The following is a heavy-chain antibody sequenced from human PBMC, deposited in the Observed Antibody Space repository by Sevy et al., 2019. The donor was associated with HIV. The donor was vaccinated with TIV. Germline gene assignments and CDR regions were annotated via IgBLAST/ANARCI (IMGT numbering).Heavy chain of an antibody. Sequence: GGSLRLSFAASGFTVSNYSMSWVRQPPGKGLEWVSTLSFGCGEINYADSVKGRFTISRDNSKSSVYLQMNNLRPEDTAVYYCAREGCTKPHDYWGQGTLVTVSS. CDR2: LSFGCGEI. J-gene: IGHJ4*02. D-gene: IGHD2-8*01. CDR1: GFTVSNYS. CDR3: AREGCTKPHDY. V-gene: IGHV3-23*01.